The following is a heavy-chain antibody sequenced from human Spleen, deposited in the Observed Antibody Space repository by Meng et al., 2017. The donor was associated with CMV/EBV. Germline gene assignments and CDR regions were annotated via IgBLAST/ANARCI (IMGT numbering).Heavy chain of an antibody. CDR2: VIPMATIV. D-gene: IGHD2-21*02. Sequence: SVKVSCKASRGTFSNYIINWVRQAPGQGLEWMGRVIPMATIVNYAQKFQGRVTIAADRSTNTAYMELSTLTSEDTAVYYCARETANTIDYWGQGMLVTVSS. CDR1: RGTFSNYI. J-gene: IGHJ4*02. V-gene: IGHV1-69*04. CDR3: ARETANTIDY.